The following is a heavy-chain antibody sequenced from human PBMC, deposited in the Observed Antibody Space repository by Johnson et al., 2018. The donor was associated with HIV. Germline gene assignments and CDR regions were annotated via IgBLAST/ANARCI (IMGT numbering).Heavy chain of an antibody. J-gene: IGHJ3*02. CDR2: ISYDGNNK. CDR3: AKDRGYSRGYYYDALDI. V-gene: IGHV3-30*18. Sequence: QVQLVESGGGLVKPGGSLRLSCAASGFTFSNAWMSWVRQAPGKGLEWVAVISYDGNNKYYADSVKGRFTISRDNSKNTLYLQMNSLRAEDTAVFYCAKDRGYSRGYYYDALDIWGQGTMVTVSS. D-gene: IGHD3-22*01. CDR1: GFTFSNAW.